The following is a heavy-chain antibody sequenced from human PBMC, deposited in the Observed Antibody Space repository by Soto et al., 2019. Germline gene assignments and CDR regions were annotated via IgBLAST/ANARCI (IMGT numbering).Heavy chain of an antibody. CDR2: IDKVGTDS. V-gene: IGHV3-74*01. J-gene: IGHJ6*03. Sequence: EVQLVESGGGLVQPGGSLRLSCAASEFTFSGRSVHWVRQAPGKGLVWVSGIDKVGTDSTYADSVKGRFTTSRDNAKNTVYLQMNRLRVEDTVVYYCARGWFGPDVWGKGTTVTVSS. CDR1: EFTFSGRS. D-gene: IGHD3-10*01. CDR3: ARGWFGPDV.